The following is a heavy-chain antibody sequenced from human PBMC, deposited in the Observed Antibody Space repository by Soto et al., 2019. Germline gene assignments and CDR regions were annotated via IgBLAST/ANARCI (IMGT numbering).Heavy chain of an antibody. CDR1: GGSSVDHD. V-gene: IGHV4-59*08. CDR3: ARRDGQFCRGGRCYLYFGP. J-gene: IGHJ5*02. D-gene: IGHD2-15*01. Sequence: GGSSVDHDGRRILQPPEKGLEWIGNMFYIGSTNYNHSLKSRVTISADTSKNHFSLKLSTVTAADTAVYYCARRDGQFCRGGRCYLYFGPWGQGTLVTVYS. CDR2: MFYIGST.